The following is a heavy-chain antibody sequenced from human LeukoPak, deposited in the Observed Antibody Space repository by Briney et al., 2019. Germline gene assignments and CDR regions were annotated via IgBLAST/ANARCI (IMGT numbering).Heavy chain of an antibody. CDR2: IRGRVTST. CDR3: AKSYRQESDWSSSFDY. CDR1: GFTFDTYA. J-gene: IGHJ4*02. D-gene: IGHD3-9*01. Sequence: GGSLRHSCAASGFTFDTYAMTWVRQVPGKGLEWVSNIRGRVTSTNYADSVKGRFTISRDNSKNTLHLQMNSLRAEDTAMYYCAKSYRQESDWSSSFDYWGQGTLVTVSS. V-gene: IGHV3-23*01.